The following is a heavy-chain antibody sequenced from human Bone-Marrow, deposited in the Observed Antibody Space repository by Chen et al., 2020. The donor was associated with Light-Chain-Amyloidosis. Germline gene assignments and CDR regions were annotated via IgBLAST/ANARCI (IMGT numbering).Heavy chain of an antibody. J-gene: IGHJ6*02. CDR1: GFTFSSYA. D-gene: IGHD2-21*01. V-gene: IGHV3-23*01. CDR3: AKRPPYPSIYGMDV. CDR2: SSGSGGST. Sequence: EVQLLESGGGLVQPGGSLRLSCAASGFTFSSYAMSWVRQAPGKGLEWVSGSSGSGGSTYYADSVKGRFTISRDKSKNTLYLQMNSLRADDTAVYYCAKRPPYPSIYGMDVWGQGTTVTVSS.